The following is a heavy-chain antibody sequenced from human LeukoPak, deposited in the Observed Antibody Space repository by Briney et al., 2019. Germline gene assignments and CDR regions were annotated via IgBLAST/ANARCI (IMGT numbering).Heavy chain of an antibody. D-gene: IGHD2-2*01. CDR2: IKQDGSEK. CDR1: GFTFSSYW. CDR3: ARYCSSTSCYDNWFDP. J-gene: IGHJ5*02. V-gene: IGHV3-7*01. Sequence: PGGSLRLSCAASGFTFSSYWMSWVRQAPGKGLEGVAHIKQDGSEKYYVDSVKGRFTISRDNAKNSLYLQMNSLRAEDTAVYYCARYCSSTSCYDNWFDPWGQGTLVTVSS.